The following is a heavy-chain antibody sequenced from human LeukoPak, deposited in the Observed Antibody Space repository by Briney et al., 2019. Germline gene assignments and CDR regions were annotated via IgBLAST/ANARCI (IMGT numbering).Heavy chain of an antibody. V-gene: IGHV4-39*01. CDR3: ARHGGGYYGSGSYYMDV. D-gene: IGHD3-10*01. CDR2: IYYSGST. CDR1: GGSISSRSYY. Sequence: ASETLSLTCTVSGGSISSRSYYWGWIRQPPGKGLEWIGSIYYSGSTYYNPSLQSRVTISVDTSKNQFSLKLSSVTAADTAVYYCARHGGGYYGSGSYYMDVWGKGTTVTISS. J-gene: IGHJ6*03.